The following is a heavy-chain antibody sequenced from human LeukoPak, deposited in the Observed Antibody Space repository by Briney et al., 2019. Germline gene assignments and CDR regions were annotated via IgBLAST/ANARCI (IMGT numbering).Heavy chain of an antibody. CDR1: GFTVSNNY. CDR2: IYSGGST. D-gene: IGHD6-13*01. V-gene: IGHV3-53*01. J-gene: IGHJ4*02. CDR3: ASYRSLDY. Sequence: PGGSLRLSCAASGFTVSNNYMSWVRQAPGKGLEWVSLIYSGGSTYYADSVKGRFTISRDNSRNTLYLQMNGLRAEDTAVYYCASYRSLDYWGQGTLVNVSS.